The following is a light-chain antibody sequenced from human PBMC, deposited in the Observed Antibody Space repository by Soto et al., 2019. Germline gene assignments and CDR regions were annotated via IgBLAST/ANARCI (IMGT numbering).Light chain of an antibody. J-gene: IGKJ4*01. V-gene: IGKV3-15*01. CDR2: GAS. CDR1: QSVSSN. Sequence: EIVIRQSPATQSVSPGERATLSCRASQSVSSNLAWYQQKPGQAPRLLIYGASTRATGIPARFSGSGSGTEFTLTISSLQSEDFAVYYCQQYNNWPALTFGGGTRWIS. CDR3: QQYNNWPALT.